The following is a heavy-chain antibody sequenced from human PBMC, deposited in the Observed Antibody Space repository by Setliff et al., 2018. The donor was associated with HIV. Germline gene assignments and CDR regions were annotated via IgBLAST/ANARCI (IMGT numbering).Heavy chain of an antibody. Sequence: PSETLSLTCLVSGCSISKTYWWSWVRQSPGKRLEWIGEISYSGNINYNPSLKSRVTISLDKSKNRFSLKFNFVTAADTAVYYCARVRNGTDVWGQGITVTVSS. J-gene: IGHJ6*02. CDR1: GCSISKTYW. V-gene: IGHV4-4*02. D-gene: IGHD1-1*01. CDR3: ARVRNGTDV. CDR2: ISYSGNI.